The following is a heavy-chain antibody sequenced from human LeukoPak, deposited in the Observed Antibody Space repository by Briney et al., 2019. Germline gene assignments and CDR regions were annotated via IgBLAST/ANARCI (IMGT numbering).Heavy chain of an antibody. D-gene: IGHD2-2*01. Sequence: GSVKVSCNASGYTFPGYYMHWVRQAPGQGLEWMGWINPNSGGTNYAQKFQGRVTMTRDTSISTAYMELSRLRSDDTAVYYCARDTCSSTSCSSGPWGQGTLVAVSS. CDR1: GYTFPGYY. J-gene: IGHJ5*02. V-gene: IGHV1-2*02. CDR2: INPNSGGT. CDR3: ARDTCSSTSCSSGP.